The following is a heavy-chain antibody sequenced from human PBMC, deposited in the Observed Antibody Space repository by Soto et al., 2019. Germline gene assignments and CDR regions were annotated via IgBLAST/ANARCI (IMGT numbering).Heavy chain of an antibody. CDR1: GFTFSSYA. CDR2: ISGSGGST. CDR3: AKAQRVTVARGWNWFDP. J-gene: IGHJ5*02. Sequence: GGSLRLSCAASGFTFSSYAMSWVRQAPGKGLEWVSAISGSGGSTYYADSVKGRFTISRDNSKNTLYLQMNSLRAEDTAVYYRAKAQRVTVARGWNWFDPWGQGTLVTVSS. V-gene: IGHV3-23*01. D-gene: IGHD6-19*01.